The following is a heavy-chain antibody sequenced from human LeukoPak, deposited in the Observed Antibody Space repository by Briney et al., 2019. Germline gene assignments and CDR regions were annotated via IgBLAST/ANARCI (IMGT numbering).Heavy chain of an antibody. V-gene: IGHV4-59*01. J-gene: IGHJ4*02. D-gene: IGHD6-19*01. CDR1: GGPISSYY. Sequence: PSETLSLTCTVSGGPISSYYWSWIRQPPGKGLEWIGYIYYSGSTNYNPSLKSRVTISVDTSKNQFSLKLSSVTAADTAVYYCARDPSRYSSGWYYFDYWGQGTLVTVSS. CDR3: ARDPSRYSSGWYYFDY. CDR2: IYYSGST.